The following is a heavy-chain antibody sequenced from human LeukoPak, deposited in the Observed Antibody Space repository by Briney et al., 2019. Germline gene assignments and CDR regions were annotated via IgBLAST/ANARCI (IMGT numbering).Heavy chain of an antibody. CDR1: GGSISSSSYY. CDR2: IYYSGST. Sequence: SETLSLTCTVSGGSISSSSYYWGWIRQPPGKGLEWIGSIYYSGSTYYNPSLKIRVTISVDTSKNQFSLKLSSVTAADTAVYYCARGSGRPPPFDPWGQGTLVTVSS. V-gene: IGHV4-39*07. J-gene: IGHJ5*02. CDR3: ARGSGRPPPFDP. D-gene: IGHD3-10*01.